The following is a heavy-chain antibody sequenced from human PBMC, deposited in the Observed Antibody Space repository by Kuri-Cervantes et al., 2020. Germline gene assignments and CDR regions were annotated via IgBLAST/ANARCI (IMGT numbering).Heavy chain of an antibody. CDR1: GFTFSDYY. D-gene: IGHD2-15*01. CDR2: ISSSGSTI. V-gene: IGHV3-11*01. CDR3: ARGFGGHTQPDAFDI. Sequence: GESLKISCAASGFTFSDYYMSWIRQAPGKGLEWVSYISSSGSTIYCADSVKGRFTISRDNAKNSLYLQMNSLRAADTAVYYCARGFGGHTQPDAFDIWGQGTMVTVSS. J-gene: IGHJ3*02.